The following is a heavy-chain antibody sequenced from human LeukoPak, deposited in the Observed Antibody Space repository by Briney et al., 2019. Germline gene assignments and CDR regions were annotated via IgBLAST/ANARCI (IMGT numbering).Heavy chain of an antibody. D-gene: IGHD2-2*03. V-gene: IGHV5-10-1*01. Sequence: GESLKISCKGSGYSFTSYWINRVRQMPGKGLEWMGRIDPSDSYTNYSPSFQGHVTISADKSISTAYLQWSSLKASDTAIYYCARAGMDIVIVPAAMQAYYYGMDVWGKGTTVTVSS. J-gene: IGHJ6*04. CDR1: GYSFTSYW. CDR2: IDPSDSYT. CDR3: ARAGMDIVIVPAAMQAYYYGMDV.